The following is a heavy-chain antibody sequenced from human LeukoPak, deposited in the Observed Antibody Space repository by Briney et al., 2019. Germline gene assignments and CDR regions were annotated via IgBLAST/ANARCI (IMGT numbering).Heavy chain of an antibody. J-gene: IGHJ5*02. V-gene: IGHV4-39*07. CDR2: IYYSGST. Sequence: SETLSLTCTVSGGSISSSSYYWGWIRQPPGKGLEWIGSIYYSGSTNYNPSLKSRVTISVDTSKNQFSLKLSSVTAADTAVYYCARGEIAAPPGWFDPWGQGTLVTISS. CDR3: ARGEIAAPPGWFDP. CDR1: GGSISSSSYY. D-gene: IGHD6-6*01.